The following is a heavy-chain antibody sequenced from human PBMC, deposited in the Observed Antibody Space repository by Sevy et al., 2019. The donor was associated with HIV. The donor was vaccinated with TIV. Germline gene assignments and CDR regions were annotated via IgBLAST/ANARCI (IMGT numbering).Heavy chain of an antibody. V-gene: IGHV3-30*04. Sequence: GGSLRLSCTVSGFIFSNFAMHWVRQAPGKGLEWVAVTSYDGSHKYYADSVKGRFTVSRDNSRNILSLERNSLIRDDTAVYYCARGENDDEFFQYWGQGTLVTVSS. CDR2: TSYDGSHK. CDR1: GFIFSNFA. J-gene: IGHJ1*01. CDR3: ARGENDDEFFQY. D-gene: IGHD1-26*01.